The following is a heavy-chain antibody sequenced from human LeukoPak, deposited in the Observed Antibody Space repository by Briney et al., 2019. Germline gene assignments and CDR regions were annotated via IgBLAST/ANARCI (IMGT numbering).Heavy chain of an antibody. D-gene: IGHD3-16*01. V-gene: IGHV3-23*01. CDR1: GFTFTNYA. Sequence: HPGGSLRLSRATSGFTFTNYAMNWVRQAPGKGLEWVSAVTGPGDTTYYADSVKGRFFMSREDSKTTVYLQMNSLRAEDTAIYYCAKGAEIDLWGQGTLVTVSS. CDR2: VTGPGDTT. J-gene: IGHJ5*02. CDR3: AKGAEIDL.